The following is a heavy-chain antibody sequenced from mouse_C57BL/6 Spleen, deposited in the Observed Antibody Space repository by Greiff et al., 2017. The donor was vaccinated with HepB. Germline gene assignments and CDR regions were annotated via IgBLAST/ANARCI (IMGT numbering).Heavy chain of an antibody. Sequence: EVQLVESEGGLVQPGSSMKLSCTASGFTFSDYYMAWVRQVPEKGLEWVANINYDGSSTYYLDSLKSRFIISRDNAKNILYLQMSSLKSEDTATYYCAREDYDYEYAMDYWGQGTSVTVSS. J-gene: IGHJ4*01. CDR1: GFTFSDYY. D-gene: IGHD2-4*01. CDR3: AREDYDYEYAMDY. V-gene: IGHV5-16*01. CDR2: INYDGSST.